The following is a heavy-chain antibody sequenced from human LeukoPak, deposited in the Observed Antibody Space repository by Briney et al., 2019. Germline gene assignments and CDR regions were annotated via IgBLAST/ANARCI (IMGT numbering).Heavy chain of an antibody. J-gene: IGHJ4*02. V-gene: IGHV1-2*02. D-gene: IGHD2-15*01. CDR1: GYTFTGYY. CDR3: ASCRGSGGSCPRAFDY. CDR2: INPNSCGT. Sequence: GASVKVSCKASGYTFTGYYMHWVRQAPGQGLEWMGWINPNSCGTNYAQVFQGRVTMTRDTFIRTAYMELSRLRSDDTAVYYCASCRGSGGSCPRAFDYWGQGTLVTVSS.